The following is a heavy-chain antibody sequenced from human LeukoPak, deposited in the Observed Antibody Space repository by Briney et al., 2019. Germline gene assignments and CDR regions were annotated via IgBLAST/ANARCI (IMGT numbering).Heavy chain of an antibody. D-gene: IGHD2-15*01. CDR2: IYYSGST. V-gene: IGHV4-30-4*01. Sequence: SETLSLTCTVSGGSISSGDYYWSWIRQPPGKGLEWIGYIYYSGSTYYNPSLKSRVTISVDTSKNQFSLKLSSVTAADTAVYYCASLGYCSGGSCYIFDYWGQGTLVTVSS. CDR1: GGSISSGDYY. J-gene: IGHJ4*02. CDR3: ASLGYCSGGSCYIFDY.